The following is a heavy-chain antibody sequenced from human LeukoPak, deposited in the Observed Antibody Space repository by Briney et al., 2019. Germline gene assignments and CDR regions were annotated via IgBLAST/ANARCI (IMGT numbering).Heavy chain of an antibody. Sequence: SETLSLTCTVSGGSISSYYWSWIRQPPGKGLEWIGYIYHSGSTYYNPSLKSRVTISVDRSSNQFSLKLSSVTAADTAVYYCAREVGYCSSISCPNWFDPWGQGTPVTVSS. CDR1: GGSISSYY. CDR2: IYHSGST. D-gene: IGHD2-2*01. J-gene: IGHJ5*02. V-gene: IGHV4-59*12. CDR3: AREVGYCSSISCPNWFDP.